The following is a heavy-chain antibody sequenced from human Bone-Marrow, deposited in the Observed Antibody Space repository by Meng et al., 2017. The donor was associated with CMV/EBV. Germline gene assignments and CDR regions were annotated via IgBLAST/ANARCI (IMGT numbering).Heavy chain of an antibody. V-gene: IGHV4-59*01. CDR2: VFYSGLT. Sequence: SETLSLTCTVSGASISRYYWSWIRQPPGKGLEWLGYVFYSGLTNYNPSLKSRLTISVDTSKHHFSLNLKSVTAADTAVYYCAAGSAPPPGYWGQGTLVTVSS. CDR3: AAGSAPPPGY. CDR1: GASISRYY. J-gene: IGHJ4*02. D-gene: IGHD3-10*01.